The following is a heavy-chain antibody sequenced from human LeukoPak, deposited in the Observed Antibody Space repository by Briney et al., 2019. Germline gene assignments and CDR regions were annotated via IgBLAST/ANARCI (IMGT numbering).Heavy chain of an antibody. J-gene: IGHJ4*02. Sequence: SETLSLTCTVSGGSISSYYWSWIRQPPGKGLEWIGYIYYSGSTNYNPSLKSRVTISVDTSKNQFSLKLSSVTAADTAVYCCARRSKYSSGWYGPYFDYWGQGTLVTVSS. D-gene: IGHD6-19*01. CDR1: GGSISSYY. V-gene: IGHV4-59*08. CDR2: IYYSGST. CDR3: ARRSKYSSGWYGPYFDY.